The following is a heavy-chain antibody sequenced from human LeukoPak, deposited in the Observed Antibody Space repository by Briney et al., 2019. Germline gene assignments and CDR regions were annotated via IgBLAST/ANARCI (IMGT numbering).Heavy chain of an antibody. CDR3: AKVLSGTYYFDS. CDR1: GFTFSSYS. Sequence: GGSLRLSCAASGFTFSSYSMTWVRQAPGKGLQWVSAISGSSGTTYYADSVTGRFTISRDSSKSTLYLQMNSLRVEDTAVYYCAKVLSGTYYFDSWGQGTLVTVAS. CDR2: ISGSSGTT. D-gene: IGHD1-1*01. J-gene: IGHJ4*02. V-gene: IGHV3-23*01.